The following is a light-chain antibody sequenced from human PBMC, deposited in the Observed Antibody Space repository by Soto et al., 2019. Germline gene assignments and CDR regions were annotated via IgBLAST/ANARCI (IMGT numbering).Light chain of an antibody. J-gene: IGKJ1*01. Sequence: EIVMTQSPATLSVSPGERATLSCRASQSVSSNLAWYQQKPGQAPRLLIYGASTRATGIPARFSGSGSGTEFTLTISRLEPEDFAVYWCQQYDSSPRTFGQGTKVEIK. CDR2: GAS. CDR1: QSVSSN. CDR3: QQYDSSPRT. V-gene: IGKV3-15*01.